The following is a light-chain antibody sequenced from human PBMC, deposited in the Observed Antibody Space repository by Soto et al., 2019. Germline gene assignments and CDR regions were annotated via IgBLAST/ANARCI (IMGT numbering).Light chain of an antibody. V-gene: IGKV1-9*01. Sequence: DIQLTQSPSLLSASVGDRVTITCRAIQDISSYLAWYQQKPGRAPELLIHGAQSLHSGVPSRFSGSGYGTEFSLTISSLQPEDFATYYCQQLNSYPLSFGGGTKVDIK. CDR1: QDISSY. CDR2: GAQ. CDR3: QQLNSYPLS. J-gene: IGKJ4*01.